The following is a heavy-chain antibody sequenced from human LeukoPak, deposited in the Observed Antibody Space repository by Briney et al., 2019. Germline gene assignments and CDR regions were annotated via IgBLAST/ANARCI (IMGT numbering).Heavy chain of an antibody. D-gene: IGHD1-26*01. V-gene: IGHV4-34*01. Sequence: SETLSLTCAVYGGSFSGYYWSWIRQPPGKGLEWIGSIYYSGSTYYNPSLKSRVTISVDTSKNQFSLKLSSVTAADTAVYYCATSGSYSSDYWGQGTLVTVSS. CDR2: IYYSGST. CDR3: ATSGSYSSDY. CDR1: GGSFSGYY. J-gene: IGHJ4*02.